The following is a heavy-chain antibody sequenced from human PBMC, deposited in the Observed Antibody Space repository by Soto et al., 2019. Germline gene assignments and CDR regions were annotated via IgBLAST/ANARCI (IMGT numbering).Heavy chain of an antibody. D-gene: IGHD3-10*01. V-gene: IGHV3-66*01. J-gene: IGHJ4*02. CDR2: IYSGGTT. Sequence: GGSLRLSCAASGFSVSTNHMNWVRQAPGKGLEWVSVIYSGGTTYYADSVKGRFTISRDNSKNTLYLQMNSLRAEDTAVYYCGRGRSASSDFAYWGQGTLVTVSS. CDR1: GFSVSTNH. CDR3: GRGRSASSDFAY.